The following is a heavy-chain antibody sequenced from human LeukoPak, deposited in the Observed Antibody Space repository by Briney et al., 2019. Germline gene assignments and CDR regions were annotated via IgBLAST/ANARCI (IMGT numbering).Heavy chain of an antibody. CDR3: ARDSPHCSSTSCYISHDAFDI. D-gene: IGHD2-2*02. CDR2: INWNGGST. J-gene: IGHJ3*02. Sequence: PGGSLRLSCAASGFTFDDYGMSWVRQAPGKGLEWVSGINWNGGSTGYADSVKGRFTISRDNAKNSLYLRMNSLRAEDTALYYCARDSPHCSSTSCYISHDAFDIWGQGTMVTVSS. CDR1: GFTFDDYG. V-gene: IGHV3-20*04.